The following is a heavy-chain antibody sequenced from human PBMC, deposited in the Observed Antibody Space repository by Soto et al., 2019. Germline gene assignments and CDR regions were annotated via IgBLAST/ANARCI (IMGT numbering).Heavy chain of an antibody. CDR3: ARQTGDRDYYYGVDV. D-gene: IGHD7-27*01. CDR2: IYLGDSDT. J-gene: IGHJ6*02. CDR1: GYSFTSHW. Sequence: TGESLKISCKGSGYSFTSHWIGWVRQMPGKGLEWMGVIYLGDSDTRYSPSFQGQVTISADKSISTAYLQWSSLKASDTAIYYCARQTGDRDYYYGVDVWGQGTTVTVSS. V-gene: IGHV5-51*01.